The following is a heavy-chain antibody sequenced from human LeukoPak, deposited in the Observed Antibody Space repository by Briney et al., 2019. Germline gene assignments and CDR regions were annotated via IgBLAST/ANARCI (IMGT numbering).Heavy chain of an antibody. CDR2: ITGSGDDT. V-gene: IGHV3-23*01. J-gene: IGHJ4*02. D-gene: IGHD6-19*01. CDR1: GFTFNNYA. Sequence: GGSLRLSCAASGFTFNNYAMSWVRQAPGKVLEWVSAITGSGDDTYRADSVKGRFTISRDNSKNTLYLQMNSLRAEDTAVYYCAKGSRNSRPYCFDFWGQGTLVTVSS. CDR3: AKGSRNSRPYCFDF.